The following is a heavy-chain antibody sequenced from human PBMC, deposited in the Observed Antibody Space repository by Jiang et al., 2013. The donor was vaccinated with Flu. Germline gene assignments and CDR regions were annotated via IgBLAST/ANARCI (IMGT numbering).Heavy chain of an antibody. V-gene: IGHV4-4*02. CDR3: ARAYYSDATSYYYPNALDYR. CDR2: IFHGGHT. Sequence: GSGLVKPSGTLSLTCAVSGGSITSNNWWTWVRQPPGRGLEWIAEIFHGGHTNYNPSLKSRVTISVDTSKNHFALRLASVTAADTAVYFCARAYYSDATSYYYPNALDYRGGRGHVVTVSS. J-gene: IGHJ4*02. D-gene: IGHD3-22*01. CDR1: GGSITSNNW.